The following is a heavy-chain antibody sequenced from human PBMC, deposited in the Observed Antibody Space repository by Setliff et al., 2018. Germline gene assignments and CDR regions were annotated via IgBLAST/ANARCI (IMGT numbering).Heavy chain of an antibody. V-gene: IGHV4-61*01. Sequence: SETLSLTCTVSGDSISSRRNYWSWIRQPPGKGLEWIGFISYSGITTYNVSLKSRVTISVDTSKDQFSLKVISMTAADTAVYYCARGRNIAARLLDAWGQGTLVTVSS. D-gene: IGHD6-6*01. J-gene: IGHJ4*02. CDR2: ISYSGIT. CDR3: ARGRNIAARLLDA. CDR1: GDSISSRRNY.